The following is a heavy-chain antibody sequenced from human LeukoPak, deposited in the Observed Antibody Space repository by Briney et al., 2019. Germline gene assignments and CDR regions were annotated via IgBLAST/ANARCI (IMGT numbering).Heavy chain of an antibody. J-gene: IGHJ6*03. CDR3: ASRGLYYYYMDV. CDR2: VSASGGST. Sequence: GGTLRLSCAASGFTFSSYVMSWVRQAPGKGLEWVSGVSASGGSTYYADSVKGRFTISRDNSKNTLHLQMNSLRAEDTAVYYCASRGLYYYYMDVWGKGTTVTVSS. V-gene: IGHV3-23*01. CDR1: GFTFSSYV.